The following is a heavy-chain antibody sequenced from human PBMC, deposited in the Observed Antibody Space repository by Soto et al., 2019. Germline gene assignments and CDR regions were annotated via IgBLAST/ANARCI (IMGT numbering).Heavy chain of an antibody. CDR3: GLGGMDV. CDR2: IYYRGST. CDR1: GASISSGSYY. J-gene: IGHJ6*02. D-gene: IGHD4-17*01. V-gene: IGHV4-31*01. Sequence: QVQLQESGPGLVKPSQTLSLTCTVSGASISSGSYYWSWIRQHPGKGLEWIGYIYYRGSTYYNPSLQSHGNITVDTSKSQVSLKLSSVTAADTAVYYCGLGGMDVWGQGTTVTVSS.